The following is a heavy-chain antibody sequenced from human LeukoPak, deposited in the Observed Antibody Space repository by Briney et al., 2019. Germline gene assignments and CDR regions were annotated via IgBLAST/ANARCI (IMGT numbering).Heavy chain of an antibody. D-gene: IGHD3-10*01. CDR1: GFTFSSYA. Sequence: PGGSLRLSCVASGFTFSSYAMHWVRQAPGKGLEWVAVISYDGSNKYYADSVKGRFTISRDNSKNTLYLQMNSLRAEDTAVYYCASLTITMVRGVNDYWGQGTLVTVSS. J-gene: IGHJ4*02. CDR2: ISYDGSNK. V-gene: IGHV3-30*04. CDR3: ASLTITMVRGVNDY.